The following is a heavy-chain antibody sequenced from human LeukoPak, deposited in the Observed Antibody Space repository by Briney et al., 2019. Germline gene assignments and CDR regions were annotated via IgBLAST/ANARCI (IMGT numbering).Heavy chain of an antibody. CDR3: SKGGSSWSRWDY. V-gene: IGHV3-23*01. CDR1: GFTFSSYG. Sequence: GGSLRLSCAASGFTFSSYGMHWVRQAPGKGLEWVSTISSSGSGTYYADSVKGRFTISRDNSNNALYLQMNSPRAEDTAVYSCSKGGSSWSRWDYWGQGTLVTVSS. J-gene: IGHJ4*02. CDR2: ISSSGSGT. D-gene: IGHD6-13*01.